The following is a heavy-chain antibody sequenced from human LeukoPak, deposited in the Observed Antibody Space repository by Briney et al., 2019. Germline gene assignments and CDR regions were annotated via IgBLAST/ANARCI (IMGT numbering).Heavy chain of an antibody. Sequence: QTGGSLRLSCAASGFTFSGYGMHWVRQAPGKGLEWVTFIRYDGSNKYYADSVKGRLAISKDNSKNTLYLQMNSLRTEDTAEYYCAKDLYSYGYYFDSWGQGTVVTVSS. CDR1: GFTFSGYG. J-gene: IGHJ4*02. V-gene: IGHV3-30*02. CDR3: AKDLYSYGYYFDS. CDR2: IRYDGSNK. D-gene: IGHD5-18*01.